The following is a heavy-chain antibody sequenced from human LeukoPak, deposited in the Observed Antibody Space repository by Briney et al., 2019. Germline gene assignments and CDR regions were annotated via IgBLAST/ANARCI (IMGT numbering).Heavy chain of an antibody. CDR2: IYYSGST. Sequence: SETLSLTCTVSGGSISNYYWSWIRQPPGKGLEWVGYIYYSGSTNYNPSLKSRVTMSVDTSKNQFSLKLSSVTAADTAVYYCARDHPRKIVGATFDYWGQGTLVTVSS. V-gene: IGHV4-59*12. CDR1: GGSISNYY. CDR3: ARDHPRKIVGATFDY. J-gene: IGHJ4*02. D-gene: IGHD1-26*01.